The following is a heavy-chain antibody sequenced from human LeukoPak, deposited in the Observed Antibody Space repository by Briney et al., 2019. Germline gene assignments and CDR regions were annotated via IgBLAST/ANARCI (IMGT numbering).Heavy chain of an antibody. J-gene: IGHJ6*03. CDR3: ARRGSYWPYYYYYMDV. V-gene: IGHV4-30-2*01. CDR2: IYHSGST. D-gene: IGHD1-26*01. Sequence: SQTLPLTCAVSGGSISSGGYSWSWIRQPPGKGLEWIGYIYHSGSTYYNPSLKSRVTISVDRSKNQFSLKLSSVTAADTAVYYCARRGSYWPYYYYYMDVWGKGTTVTVSS. CDR1: GGSISSGGYS.